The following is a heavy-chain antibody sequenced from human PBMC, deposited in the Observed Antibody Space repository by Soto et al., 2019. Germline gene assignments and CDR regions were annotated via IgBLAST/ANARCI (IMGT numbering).Heavy chain of an antibody. V-gene: IGHV5-51*01. CDR2: IYPGDSDT. CDR3: ARLTVRSPYHDY. Sequence: GESLKISCKASGYSFTTYWIGWVRQMPGKGLEWMGIIYPGDSDTKYSPSLQGQVSISADTSISTAYLQWTSLKASDTAMYFCARLTVRSPYHDYWGQGAQVTVS. CDR1: GYSFTTYW. J-gene: IGHJ4*02. D-gene: IGHD2-2*01.